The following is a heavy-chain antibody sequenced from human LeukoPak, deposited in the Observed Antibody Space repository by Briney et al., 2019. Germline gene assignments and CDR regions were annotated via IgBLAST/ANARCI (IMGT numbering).Heavy chain of an antibody. J-gene: IGHJ3*01. V-gene: IGHV1-2*02. CDR3: ARDLPATTAFDV. CDR2: IDPSRDVT. Sequence: ASVKVSCKASGYIFTDYYLHWVRQAPGQGLEWMGWIDPSRDVTRYAQNFQGRVTMTWDTSMSTAYMEVTRLTSDDTAMFYCARDLPATTAFDVWGQGTMVIVSS. D-gene: IGHD1-1*01. CDR1: GYIFTDYY.